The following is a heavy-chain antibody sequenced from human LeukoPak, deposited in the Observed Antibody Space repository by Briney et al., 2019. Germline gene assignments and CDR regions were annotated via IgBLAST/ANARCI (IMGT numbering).Heavy chain of an antibody. V-gene: IGHV3-23*01. Sequence: PGGSLRLSCAASGFTFDNYVMAWFRQASGKGLEWVSTISALFPNTYSADSVKGRFTISRGNSKSTLYLQMNSLRAEDTAVYYCARDSYQHYMDVWGKGTTVTVSS. CDR1: GFTFDNYV. J-gene: IGHJ6*03. CDR3: ARDSYQHYMDV. CDR2: ISALFPNT.